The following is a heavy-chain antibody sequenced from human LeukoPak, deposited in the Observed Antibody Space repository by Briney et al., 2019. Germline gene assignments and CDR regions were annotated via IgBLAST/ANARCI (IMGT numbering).Heavy chain of an antibody. CDR1: GYTSTSYD. V-gene: IGHV1-8*01. Sequence: ASVKVSCKASGYTSTSYDINWVRQATGQGLEWMGWMNPNSGNTGYAQKFQGRVTMTRNTSISTAYMELSSLRSEDTAVYYCARVPEWELPTDYWGQGTLVTVSS. J-gene: IGHJ4*02. D-gene: IGHD1-26*01. CDR2: MNPNSGNT. CDR3: ARVPEWELPTDY.